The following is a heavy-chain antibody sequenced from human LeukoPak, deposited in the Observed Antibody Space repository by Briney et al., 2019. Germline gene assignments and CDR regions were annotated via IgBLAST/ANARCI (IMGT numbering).Heavy chain of an antibody. CDR1: GFTFSSYA. V-gene: IGHV3-23*01. CDR2: ISGSGGST. Sequence: PGGSLRLSCAASGFTFSSYAMSWVRQAPGKGLEWVSAISGSGGSTYYADSVKGRFTISRDNSKNTLYLQMNSLRAEDTAVYYCAKEGNLGIAVAGKRGPIDYWGQGTLVTVSS. J-gene: IGHJ4*02. CDR3: AKEGNLGIAVAGKRGPIDY. D-gene: IGHD6-19*01.